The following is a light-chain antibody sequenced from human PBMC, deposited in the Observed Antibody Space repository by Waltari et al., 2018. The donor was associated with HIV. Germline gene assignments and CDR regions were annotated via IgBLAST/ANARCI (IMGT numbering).Light chain of an antibody. V-gene: IGKV3-15*01. J-gene: IGKJ2*01. CDR2: GAS. CDR3: QQYNNWPPPYT. Sequence: EIVMTQSPATLSVSPGERATLSCRASQSVSSNLAWYQQKPGQAPRLLIYGASTRATGIPARFSGSGSGTEFTLTISSLQSEDFAVYYCQQYNNWPPPYTFGQGTKLEIK. CDR1: QSVSSN.